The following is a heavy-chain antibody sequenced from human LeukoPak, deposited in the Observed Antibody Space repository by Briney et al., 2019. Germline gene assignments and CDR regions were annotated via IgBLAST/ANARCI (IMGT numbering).Heavy chain of an antibody. CDR1: GYTFTGYY. CDR3: ARETYNHSKNRYVQNHNWFDP. CDR2: INPNSGGT. V-gene: IGHV1-2*02. Sequence: ASVKVSCKASGYTFTGYYMHWVRQAPGQGLEWMGWINPNSGGTNYAQKFQGRVTMTRDTSISTAYMELSRLRSDDTAVYYCARETYNHSKNRYVQNHNWFDPWGQGTLVTVSS. D-gene: IGHD1-14*01. J-gene: IGHJ5*02.